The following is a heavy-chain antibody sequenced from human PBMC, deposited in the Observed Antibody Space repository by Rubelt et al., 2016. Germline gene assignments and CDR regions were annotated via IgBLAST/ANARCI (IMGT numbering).Heavy chain of an antibody. Sequence: QVQLVESGGGVVQPGRSLRLSCAASGFTFSSYAMHWVRQAPGKGLEWVAVISYDGSNKYYADSVKGRFTISRDNAKNSLFLRMNSLRAEDTAVYYCARANRGYTYGYYFDYWGQGTLVTVSS. CDR1: GFTFSSYA. D-gene: IGHD5-18*01. CDR2: ISYDGSNK. V-gene: IGHV3-30*04. CDR3: ARANRGYTYGYYFDY. J-gene: IGHJ4*02.